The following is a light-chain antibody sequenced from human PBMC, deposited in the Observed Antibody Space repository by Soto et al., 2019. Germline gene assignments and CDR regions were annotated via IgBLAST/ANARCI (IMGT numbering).Light chain of an antibody. CDR2: ENN. V-gene: IGLV1-40*01. CDR3: QSYDSSLSGYV. Sequence: QSVLTQPPSVSEAPGQRVTISCTGGSSNIGAGYEAHWYQQVPGTAPKRLIYENNNRPSGVPDRFSGSKSGTSASLAITGLQAEDEAEYYCQSYDSSLSGYVFGTGTKLTVL. J-gene: IGLJ1*01. CDR1: SSNIGAGYE.